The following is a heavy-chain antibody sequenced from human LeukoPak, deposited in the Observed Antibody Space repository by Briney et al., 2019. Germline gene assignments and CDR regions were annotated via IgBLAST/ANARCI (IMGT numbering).Heavy chain of an antibody. Sequence: PSETLSLTCTVSGGSISSHYWSWIRQPPGKGLEWIGYIYYSGSTNYNPSLKSRVTISVDTSKNQFSLKLSSVTAADTAVYYCARLRGNYFPDYWGQGTPVTVSS. CDR2: IYYSGST. J-gene: IGHJ4*02. CDR1: GGSISSHY. CDR3: ARLRGNYFPDY. V-gene: IGHV4-59*11. D-gene: IGHD4-11*01.